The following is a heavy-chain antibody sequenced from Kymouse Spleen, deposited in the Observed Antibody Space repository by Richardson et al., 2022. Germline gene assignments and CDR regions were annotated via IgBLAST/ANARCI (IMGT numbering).Heavy chain of an antibody. Sequence: QVQLVQSGAEVKKPGSSVKVSCKASGGTFSSYAISWVRQAPGQGLEWMGGIIPIFGTANYAQKFQGRVTITTDESTSTAYMELSSLRSEDTAVYYCARGRITIFGVVIPYYYYYGMDVWGQGTTVTVSS. J-gene: IGHJ6*02. CDR1: GGTFSSYA. CDR3: ARGRITIFGVVIPYYYYYGMDV. V-gene: IGHV1-69*05. CDR2: IIPIFGTA. D-gene: IGHD3-3*01.